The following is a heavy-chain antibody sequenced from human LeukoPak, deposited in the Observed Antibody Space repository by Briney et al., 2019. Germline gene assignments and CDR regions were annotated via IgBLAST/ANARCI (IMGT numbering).Heavy chain of an antibody. V-gene: IGHV3-11*01. CDR2: ISTSGSTM. CDR1: GFSFSDYY. J-gene: IGHJ4*02. D-gene: IGHD5-24*01. CDR3: ARNGAIVNTIAVL. Sequence: PGGSLRLSCAASGFSFSDYYMSWMRQAPGKGLEWVSYISTSGSTMYYADSVKGRFTISRDNAKKSLYLQMSSLRAEDTAIYYCARNGAIVNTIAVLWGQGTLVTVSS.